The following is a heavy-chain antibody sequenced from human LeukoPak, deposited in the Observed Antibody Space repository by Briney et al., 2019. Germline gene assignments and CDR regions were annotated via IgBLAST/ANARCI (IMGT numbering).Heavy chain of an antibody. Sequence: PGGSLRLSCAASGFTFSTYWMHWVRQAPGKGLVWVSRINSDGSTTSYADSVKGRFTISRDNAKNTLYLQMNSLRAEDTAVYYCARSSRGGAINFDYWGQGTLVTVSS. V-gene: IGHV3-74*01. D-gene: IGHD2-15*01. CDR2: INSDGSTT. J-gene: IGHJ4*02. CDR3: ARSSRGGAINFDY. CDR1: GFTFSTYW.